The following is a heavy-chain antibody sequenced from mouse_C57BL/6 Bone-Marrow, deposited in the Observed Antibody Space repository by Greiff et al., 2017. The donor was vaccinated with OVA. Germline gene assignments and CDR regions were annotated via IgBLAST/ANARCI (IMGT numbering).Heavy chain of an antibody. J-gene: IGHJ4*01. CDR1: GYTFTNYW. CDR2: IYPGGGYT. D-gene: IGHD1-1*01. Sequence: QVQLQQSGAELVRPGTSVKMSCKASGYTFTNYWIGWAKQRPGHGLEWIGDIYPGGGYTNYNEKFKGKATLTADQSSSTAYMQFSSLTAEDSAIYYCARAHYYYGSRDYAMDNWGQGTSVTVSS. CDR3: ARAHYYYGSRDYAMDN. V-gene: IGHV1-63*01.